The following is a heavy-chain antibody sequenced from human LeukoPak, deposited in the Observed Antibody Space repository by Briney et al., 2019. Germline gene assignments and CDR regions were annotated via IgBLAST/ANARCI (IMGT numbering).Heavy chain of an antibody. D-gene: IGHD1-14*01. J-gene: IGHJ4*01. CDR2: ISAGGDMT. V-gene: IGHV3-23*01. CDR1: GFSSSSYD. Sequence: GGSLRLSCAASGFSSSSYDMTWVRQAPGKELEWVSSISAGGDMTYYADSVKGRFTISRDNSKNTLNLQMNSLRPEDTAVYYCASRNRAWLQFDYWGHAT. CDR3: ASRNRAWLQFDY.